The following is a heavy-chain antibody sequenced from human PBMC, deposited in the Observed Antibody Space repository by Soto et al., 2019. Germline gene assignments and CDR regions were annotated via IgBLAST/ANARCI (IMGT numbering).Heavy chain of an antibody. CDR2: ISYDGSNK. CDR1: GFTFSSYA. J-gene: IGHJ6*02. V-gene: IGHV3-30-3*01. Sequence: PGGSLRLSCAASGFTFSSYAMHWVRQAPGKGLEWVAVISYDGSNKYYADSVKGRFTISRDNSKNTLYLQMNSLRAEDTAVYYCARGYRSTSNTYYYYGMDVWGQGTTVTVSS. D-gene: IGHD2-2*01. CDR3: ARGYRSTSNTYYYYGMDV.